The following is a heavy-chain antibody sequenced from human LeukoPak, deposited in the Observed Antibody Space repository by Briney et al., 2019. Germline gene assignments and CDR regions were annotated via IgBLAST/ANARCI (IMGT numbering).Heavy chain of an antibody. V-gene: IGHV3-20*04. CDR2: INWDGGST. CDR1: GFTFDDFG. Sequence: GGSLRLSCAASGFTFDDFGMSWVRQAPGKGLEWVSGINWDGGSTGYADSVKGRFTISRDNTKTSLYLQMNSLRAEDTAFYYCARGSYSSSWPPNDYWGQGTLVTVSS. D-gene: IGHD6-13*01. CDR3: ARGSYSSSWPPNDY. J-gene: IGHJ4*02.